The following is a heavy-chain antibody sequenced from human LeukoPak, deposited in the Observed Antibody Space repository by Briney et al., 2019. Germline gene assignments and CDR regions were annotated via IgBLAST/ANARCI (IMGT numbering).Heavy chain of an antibody. Sequence: SETLSLTCIVSGGSINSYYWTWIRQPPGKGLEWIGYIFYNGDTNYNPSLKSRVAISIDTSKSQFSLELSSVTAADTAVYYCARAVFGVVILDSWGQGILVTVSS. CDR2: IFYNGDT. CDR3: ARAVFGVVILDS. J-gene: IGHJ4*02. V-gene: IGHV4-59*01. D-gene: IGHD3-3*01. CDR1: GGSINSYY.